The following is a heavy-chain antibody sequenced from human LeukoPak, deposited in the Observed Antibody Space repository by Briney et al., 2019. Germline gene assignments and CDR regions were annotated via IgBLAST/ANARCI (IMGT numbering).Heavy chain of an antibody. CDR1: GGSISSSSYY. V-gene: IGHV4-39*07. CDR2: IFYTGST. J-gene: IGHJ4*02. Sequence: PSETLSLTCTVSGGSISSSSYYWGWIRQPPGKGLEWIGNIFYTGSTYYNPSLKSRVTISVDKSKNQFSLKLSSVTAADTAVYYCASLRQQLNIFDYWGQGTLVTVSS. CDR3: ASLRQQLNIFDY. D-gene: IGHD6-13*01.